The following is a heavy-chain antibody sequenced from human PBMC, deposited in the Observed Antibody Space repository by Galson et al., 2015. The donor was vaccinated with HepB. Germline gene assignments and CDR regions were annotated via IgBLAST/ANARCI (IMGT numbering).Heavy chain of an antibody. J-gene: IGHJ4*02. V-gene: IGHV6-1*01. CDR2: TYYRSKWYN. CDR1: GDSVSSNSAA. CDR3: ARRGGSGWYPLDY. D-gene: IGHD6-19*01. Sequence: CAISGDSVSSNSAAWNWIRQSPSRGLEWLGRTYYRSKWYNDYAVSVKSRITINPDISKNQFSLQLNSVTPEDTAVYYCARRGGSGWYPLDYWGQGTLVTVSS.